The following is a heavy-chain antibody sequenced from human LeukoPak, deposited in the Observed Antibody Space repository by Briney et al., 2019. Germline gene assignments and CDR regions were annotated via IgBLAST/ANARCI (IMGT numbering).Heavy chain of an antibody. CDR3: ARHPQLGYYRYNMDV. D-gene: IGHD2-2*01. CDR2: IKPSGRT. J-gene: IGHJ6*03. CDR1: GGSFNDYY. Sequence: PSETLSLTCAVYGGSFNDYYWIWIRQPPGKGLEWIGEIKPSGRTNYNPSLESRVTISVDTSKNQFSLKLSSVTAADTAVYYCARHPQLGYYRYNMDVWDKGTTVTVSS. V-gene: IGHV4-34*01.